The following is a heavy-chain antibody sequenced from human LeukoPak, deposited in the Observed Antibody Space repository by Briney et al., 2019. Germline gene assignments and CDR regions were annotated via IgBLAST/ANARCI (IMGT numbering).Heavy chain of an antibody. CDR1: VGTFSIYA. V-gene: IGHV1-69*01. J-gene: IGHJ5*02. D-gene: IGHD3-10*01. Sequence: SVKASCTASVGTFSIYAISCVRQPPGGGREWVGWIIPIFGTANYAQKLQGRVTITAAESTSTAYMELSSLRSGDTAVYYCARDRTDYSSGSSWFDPWGQGTLVTVSS. CDR3: ARDRTDYSSGSSWFDP. CDR2: IIPIFGTA.